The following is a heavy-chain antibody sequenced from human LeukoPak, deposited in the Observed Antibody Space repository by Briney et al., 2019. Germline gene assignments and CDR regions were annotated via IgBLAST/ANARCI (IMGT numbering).Heavy chain of an antibody. D-gene: IGHD3-10*01. J-gene: IGHJ5*02. CDR3: AKGGERFGSGSYNWFDP. V-gene: IGHV4-4*07. Sequence: PSETLSLTCTVSGGSISSYYWSWIRQPAGKGLEWIGRIYTSGGTNYNPSLKSRVSMSTDKSKNQFFLNLRSVTAAHTAVYYCAKGGERFGSGSYNWFDPWGRGILVTVSS. CDR1: GGSISSYY. CDR2: IYTSGGT.